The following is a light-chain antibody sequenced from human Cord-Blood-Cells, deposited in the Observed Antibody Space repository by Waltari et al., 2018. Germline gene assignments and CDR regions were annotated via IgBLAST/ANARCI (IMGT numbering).Light chain of an antibody. CDR1: QGIRND. J-gene: IGKJ2*01. V-gene: IGKV1-6*01. CDR2: AAS. Sequence: AIQMTQSPSSLSASVADRVTITCRASQGIRNDLGWYQQKPGKAPKLLIYAASSLQSWVPSRFSGSGSGTDFTLTISSLQPEDFATYYCLQDYNYPYTFGQGTKLEIK. CDR3: LQDYNYPYT.